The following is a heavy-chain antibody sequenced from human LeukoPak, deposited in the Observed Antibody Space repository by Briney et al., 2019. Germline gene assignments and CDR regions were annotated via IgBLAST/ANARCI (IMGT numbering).Heavy chain of an antibody. CDR2: VDHTGST. Sequence: PSETLFLTCTVSDDSITVYYWTWIRQPPGKGLEWIGYVDHTGSTKFNPSLNGRVSISRDTSNNFFSLRLRSVTAADTAVYFCARGRVSSSTWYSTYYYFFYMDFWGKGTTVTVSS. CDR3: ARGRVSSSTWYSTYYYFFYMDF. CDR1: DDSITVYY. V-gene: IGHV4-59*01. D-gene: IGHD4-11*01. J-gene: IGHJ6*03.